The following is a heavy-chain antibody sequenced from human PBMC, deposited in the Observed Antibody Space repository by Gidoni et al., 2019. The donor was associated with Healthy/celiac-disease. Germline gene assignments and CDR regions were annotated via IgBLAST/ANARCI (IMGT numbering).Heavy chain of an antibody. CDR3: AREMSYYYYYYMDV. Sequence: EVQLVESGGGLVQLGGSLRLSCAASGFAFSSYWMSWVRQAPGKGLEWVANITQDGSEKYYVDSVKGRFTICRDNAKNSLYLQMNSLRVEDTAVYYCAREMSYYYYYYMDVWGKGTTVTVSS. J-gene: IGHJ6*03. CDR1: GFAFSSYW. V-gene: IGHV3-7*03. CDR2: ITQDGSEK.